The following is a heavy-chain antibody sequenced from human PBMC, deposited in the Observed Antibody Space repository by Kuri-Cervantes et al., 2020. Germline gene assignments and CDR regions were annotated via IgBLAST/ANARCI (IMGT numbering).Heavy chain of an antibody. CDR1: GFTFSSYG. J-gene: IGHJ4*02. CDR3: ARFGSGSYFEPLDY. D-gene: IGHD3-10*01. CDR2: IWYDGSNK. V-gene: IGHV3-33*01. Sequence: GGSLSLTCAASGFTFSSYGMHWVRQAPGKGLEWVAVIWYDGSNKYYADSVKGRFTISRDNSKNTLYLQMNSLRDEDTAVYYCARFGSGSYFEPLDYWGQGTLVTVSS.